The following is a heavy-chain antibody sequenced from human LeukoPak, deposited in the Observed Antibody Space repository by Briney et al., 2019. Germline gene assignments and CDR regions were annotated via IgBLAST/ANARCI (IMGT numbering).Heavy chain of an antibody. CDR3: ACLPWIQLWPYYFDY. V-gene: IGHV3-21*01. CDR1: GFTFSSYS. D-gene: IGHD5-18*01. CDR2: ISSSSSYI. Sequence: GGSLRLSCAASGFTFSSYSMNWVRQAPGKGLEWVSSISSSSSYIYYADSVKGRFTISRDNATNSLYLQMNSLRAEDTAVYYCACLPWIQLWPYYFDYWGQGTLVTVSS. J-gene: IGHJ4*02.